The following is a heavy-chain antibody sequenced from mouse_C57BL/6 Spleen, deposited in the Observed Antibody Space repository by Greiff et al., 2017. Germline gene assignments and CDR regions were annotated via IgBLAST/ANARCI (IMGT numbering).Heavy chain of an antibody. CDR3: ARKYYSNMDY. D-gene: IGHD2-5*01. CDR1: GFTFSDYG. J-gene: IGHJ4*01. V-gene: IGHV5-17*01. Sequence: DVKLVESGGGLVKPGGSLKLSCAASGFTFSDYGMHWVRQAPEKGLEWVAYISSGSSTIYYADTVKGRFTISRDNAKNTLFLQMTSLRSEDTAMYYCARKYYSNMDYWGQGTSVTVSS. CDR2: ISSGSSTI.